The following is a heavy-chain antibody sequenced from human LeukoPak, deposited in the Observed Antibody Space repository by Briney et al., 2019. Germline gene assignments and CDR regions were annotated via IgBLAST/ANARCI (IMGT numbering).Heavy chain of an antibody. V-gene: IGHV1-18*01. CDR1: GYTFTSYG. CDR2: ISAYNGNT. D-gene: IGHD6-13*01. J-gene: IGHJ4*02. CDR3: ARGSRAYSSSWYRDMGTDY. Sequence: ALVKVSCKASGYTFTSYGISWVRQAPGQGLEWMGWISAYNGNTNYAQKLQGRVTMTTDTSTSTAYMELRSLRSDDTAVYYCARGSRAYSSSWYRDMGTDYWGQGTLVTVSS.